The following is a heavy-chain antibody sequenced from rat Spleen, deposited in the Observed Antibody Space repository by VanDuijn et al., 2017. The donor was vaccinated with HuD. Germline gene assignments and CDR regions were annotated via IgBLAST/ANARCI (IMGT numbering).Heavy chain of an antibody. CDR1: GFTFNNYG. V-gene: IGHV5-29*01. Sequence: EVQLVESGGGLVQPGRSLKLSCAASGFTFNNYGMAWVCQAPTKGLEWVATISYDGSSTYYRDSVKGRFTISRDNAKSTLYLQMDSLRSEDTATYYCARHRLYFDDGSYYHSRVMDAWGQGASVTVSS. CDR2: ISYDGSST. D-gene: IGHD1-12*02. J-gene: IGHJ4*01. CDR3: ARHRLYFDDGSYYHSRVMDA.